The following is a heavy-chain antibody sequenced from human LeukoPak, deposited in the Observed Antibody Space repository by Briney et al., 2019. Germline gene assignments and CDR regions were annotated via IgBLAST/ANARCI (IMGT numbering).Heavy chain of an antibody. D-gene: IGHD6-19*01. Sequence: GGSLRLSCAASGFTFSSYAMTWVRQAPGEGLEWASAISGSGGSTYYADSVKGRLTISRDNSNTTLYLQMNSLRAEDTAVYHCAKERYSSGWYSDYWGQGTLVTVSS. CDR2: ISGSGGST. V-gene: IGHV3-23*01. J-gene: IGHJ4*02. CDR1: GFTFSSYA. CDR3: AKERYSSGWYSDY.